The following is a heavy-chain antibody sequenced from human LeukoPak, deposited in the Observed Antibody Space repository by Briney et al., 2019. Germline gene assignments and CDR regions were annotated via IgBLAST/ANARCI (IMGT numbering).Heavy chain of an antibody. CDR1: GFTFSTYW. J-gene: IGHJ4*02. CDR3: ARDVGRIVEYYFDY. Sequence: PGGSLRLSCVASGFTFSTYWMSWVRQAPGKGLEWVANIKQDGSEKYYVDSVKGRFTISRDNAKNSLYLQMNSLRAEDTAVYYCARDVGRIVEYYFDYWGQGTLVTVSS. CDR2: IKQDGSEK. D-gene: IGHD2/OR15-2a*01. V-gene: IGHV3-7*01.